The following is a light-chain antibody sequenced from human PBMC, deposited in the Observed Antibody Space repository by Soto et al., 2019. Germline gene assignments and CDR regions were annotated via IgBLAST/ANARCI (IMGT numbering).Light chain of an antibody. CDR3: QKYNNWPLT. CDR1: QSVSSD. CDR2: RAS. Sequence: EIVMTQSPATLSVSPGERANLSCRASQSVSSDLAWYLQKPGKPPRLLISRASTRATGIPARFSGSGSGTEFTLTISSLQSEDVAVYYCQKYNNWPLTFGGGTKVEIK. J-gene: IGKJ4*01. V-gene: IGKV3-15*01.